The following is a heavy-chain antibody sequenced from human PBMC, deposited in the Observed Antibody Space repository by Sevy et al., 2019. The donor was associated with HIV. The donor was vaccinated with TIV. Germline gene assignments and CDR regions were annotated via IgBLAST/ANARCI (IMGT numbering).Heavy chain of an antibody. Sequence: SETLSLTCTVSGGSISSGDYYWSWIRQPPGKGLEWIGYIYYSGNTYYNPSLKSRVTISVDTSTNQFSLKLGSVTAADTAVYYCARSSCSGGSCPVYFQHWGQGTLVTVSS. CDR1: GGSISSGDYY. D-gene: IGHD2-15*01. CDR3: ARSSCSGGSCPVYFQH. CDR2: IYYSGNT. V-gene: IGHV4-30-4*01. J-gene: IGHJ1*01.